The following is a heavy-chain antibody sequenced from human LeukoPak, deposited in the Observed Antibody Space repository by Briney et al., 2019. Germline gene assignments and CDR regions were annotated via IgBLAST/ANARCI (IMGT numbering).Heavy chain of an antibody. D-gene: IGHD3-9*01. CDR2: YDPEYGDT. V-gene: IGHV1-24*01. CDR3: TAVSLLRGYDVLTFYSYPNYFDF. CDR1: GYSFNDLS. Sequence: ASVKVSCKVSGYSFNDLSVHWVRRAPGKGRVWMGGYDPEYGDTIYAQNFQGRLTMTEDTSTATAFMEVSSLRSEDTAVYYCTAVSLLRGYDVLTFYSYPNYFDFWGQGTLVTVSS. J-gene: IGHJ4*02.